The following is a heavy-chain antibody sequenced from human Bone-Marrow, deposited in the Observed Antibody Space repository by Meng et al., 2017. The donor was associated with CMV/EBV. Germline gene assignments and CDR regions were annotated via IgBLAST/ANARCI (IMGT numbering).Heavy chain of an antibody. Sequence: GESLKISCAASGFTFNTYGMHWVRQAPGKGLEWVAFIQHDGNNKYYVGSVKGRFTISRDNSKSTVSLQMNSLRAEDTAVYYCAKDQVPVGGYYFYGMDVCGQGTTVTVSS. J-gene: IGHJ6*02. CDR3: AKDQVPVGGYYFYGMDV. V-gene: IGHV3-30*02. CDR2: IQHDGNNK. CDR1: GFTFNTYG. D-gene: IGHD6-13*01.